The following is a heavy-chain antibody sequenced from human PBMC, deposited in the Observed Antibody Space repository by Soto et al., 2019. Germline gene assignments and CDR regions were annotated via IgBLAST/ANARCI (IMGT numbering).Heavy chain of an antibody. Sequence: ASVKVSCKASGYTFTSYAMHWVRQAPGQRLEWMGWINAGNDNTKYSQKFQGRVTITRDTSASTAYMELSSLRSEDTAVYYCARRLLWFGDTDAFDIWGQGTMVTVSS. CDR3: ARRLLWFGDTDAFDI. CDR1: GYTFTSYA. CDR2: INAGNDNT. J-gene: IGHJ3*02. D-gene: IGHD3-10*01. V-gene: IGHV1-3*01.